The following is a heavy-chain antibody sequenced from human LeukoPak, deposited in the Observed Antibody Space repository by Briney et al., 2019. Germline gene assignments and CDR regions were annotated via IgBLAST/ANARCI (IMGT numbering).Heavy chain of an antibody. V-gene: IGHV4-31*03. J-gene: IGHJ6*02. D-gene: IGHD4-11*01. CDR2: IYYSGST. Sequence: TLSLTCTVSGGSISSGGYYWSWIRQHPGKGLEWIGYIYYSGSTYYNSSLKSRVTISVDTSKNQFSLKLSSVTAADTAVYYCARDLPTARGMYPPRAGTDLRLYYYYGMDVWGQGTTVTVSS. CDR1: GGSISSGGYY. CDR3: ARDLPTARGMYPPRAGTDLRLYYYYGMDV.